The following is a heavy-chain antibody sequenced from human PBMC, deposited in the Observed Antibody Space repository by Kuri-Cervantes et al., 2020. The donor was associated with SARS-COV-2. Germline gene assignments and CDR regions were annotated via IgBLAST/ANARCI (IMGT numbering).Heavy chain of an antibody. CDR3: ASLGSGKGAIDY. CDR1: GFTFSGYW. Sequence: GGSLRLSCAASGFTFSGYWMTWVRRAPGKGLEWVANIKEDGSQRYYVDSVKGRFTISRDNANSSLYLQMNYLGAGDTALYYCASLGSGKGAIDYWGQGTLVTVSS. V-gene: IGHV3-7*01. CDR2: IKEDGSQR. J-gene: IGHJ4*02. D-gene: IGHD6-25*01.